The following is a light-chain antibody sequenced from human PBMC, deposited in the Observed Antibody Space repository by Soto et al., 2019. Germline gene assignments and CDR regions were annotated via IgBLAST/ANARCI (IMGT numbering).Light chain of an antibody. CDR3: QQYNNWPPWT. CDR2: GAS. CDR1: QSVSSN. Sequence: EIVMTQSPATLSVSPGERATLSCRASQSVSSNLAWYQQKPGQAPRLLIYGASTRATGIPARFSGRGSGTEFTLTISSRQSEDFAVYYCQQYNNWPPWTFGQGTKVEIK. J-gene: IGKJ1*01. V-gene: IGKV3-15*01.